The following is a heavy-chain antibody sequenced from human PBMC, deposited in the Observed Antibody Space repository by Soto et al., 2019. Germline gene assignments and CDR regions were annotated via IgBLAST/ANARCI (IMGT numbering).Heavy chain of an antibody. Sequence: QVQLVQSGAEVKKPGASVKVSCQASGYTFTSYDINWVRQATGQGLEWMGWMNPNNTNTGYAKKFQVRLTMNRYNVTGTSYMELSILTPADTCLFYLATGVNPDVRGRYYYWGQGTLVTVSS. J-gene: IGHJ4*02. CDR2: MNPNNTNT. CDR1: GYTFTSYD. D-gene: IGHD3-10*02. V-gene: IGHV1-8*01. CDR3: ATGVNPDVRGRYYY.